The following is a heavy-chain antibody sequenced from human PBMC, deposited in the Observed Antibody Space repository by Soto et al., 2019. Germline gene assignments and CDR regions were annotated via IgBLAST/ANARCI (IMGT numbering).Heavy chain of an antibody. V-gene: IGHV4-59*08. CDR3: ARQGFGPLHGLVGV. CDR2: VHHSWGS. Sequence: QVQLQESGPGLVKPSETMSLSCTVSGGSISSYYWSWFRQSPGRRMEWIGYVHHSWGSSYNPSLHRRVAISLDTSRSQFPLKVTSVTATDTAVYYCARQGFGPLHGLVGVSGQGPTVTVSS. CDR1: GGSISSYY. J-gene: IGHJ6*02. D-gene: IGHD3-10*01.